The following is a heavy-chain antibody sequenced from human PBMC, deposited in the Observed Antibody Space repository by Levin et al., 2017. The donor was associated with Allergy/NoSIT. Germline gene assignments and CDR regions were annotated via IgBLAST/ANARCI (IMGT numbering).Heavy chain of an antibody. CDR2: IGTDGSDT. Sequence: GESLKISCAASGFSISSYWLHWVRQVPGKWPVWVARIGTDGSDTRYADSVKGRFTISRDNAKNTLYLQMNSLRAEDTAVYYCTRDPVNYGRIGYYFDYWGQGVLVTVSS. CDR3: TRDPVNYGRIGYYFDY. J-gene: IGHJ4*02. D-gene: IGHD3-10*01. CDR1: GFSISSYW. V-gene: IGHV3-74*01.